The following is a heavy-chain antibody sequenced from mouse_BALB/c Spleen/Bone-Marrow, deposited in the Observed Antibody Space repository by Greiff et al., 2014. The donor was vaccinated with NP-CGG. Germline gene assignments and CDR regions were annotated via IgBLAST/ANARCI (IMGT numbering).Heavy chain of an antibody. Sequence: DVHLVESGAELVRSGASVKLSCTASGFNIKDYYMHWVKQRPEQGLEWIGWIDPENGDTEYAPKFQGKATMTADTSSNTAYLQLSSLTSEDTAVYYCNGGYYEAWFAYWGQGTLVTVSA. CDR2: IDPENGDT. CDR1: GFNIKDYY. J-gene: IGHJ3*01. V-gene: IGHV14-4*02. CDR3: NGGYYEAWFAY. D-gene: IGHD2-3*01.